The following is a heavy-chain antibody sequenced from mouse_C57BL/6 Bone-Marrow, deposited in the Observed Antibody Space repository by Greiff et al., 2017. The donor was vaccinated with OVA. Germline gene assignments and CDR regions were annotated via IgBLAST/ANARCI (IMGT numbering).Heavy chain of an antibody. CDR3: ARRDYWYFDV. CDR1: GYTFTSYW. J-gene: IGHJ1*03. CDR2: IDPSDSYT. V-gene: IGHV1-59*01. Sequence: QVQLQQPGAELVRPGTSVKLSCKASGYTFTSYWMHWVKQRPGQGLEWIGVIDPSDSYTNYNQKFKGKATLTVATSSSTAYMQLSSLTSEDSAVYVCARRDYWYFDVWGTGTTVTVSS.